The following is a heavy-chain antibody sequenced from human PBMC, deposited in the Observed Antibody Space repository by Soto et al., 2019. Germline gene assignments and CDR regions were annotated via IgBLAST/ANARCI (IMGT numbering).Heavy chain of an antibody. CDR2: IIPIFGTA. D-gene: IGHD1-26*01. V-gene: IGHV1-69*01. CDR1: GGTFSSYA. CDR3: ASSARGGSYYLDAFDI. Sequence: QVQLVQSGAEVKKPGSSVKVSCKASGGTFSSYAISWVRQAPGQGLEWMGGIIPIFGTANYAQKFQGRVTITADESTSTAYLELSSLTSDGTAVDYCASSARGGSYYLDAFDIWGQGTMVTVSS. J-gene: IGHJ3*02.